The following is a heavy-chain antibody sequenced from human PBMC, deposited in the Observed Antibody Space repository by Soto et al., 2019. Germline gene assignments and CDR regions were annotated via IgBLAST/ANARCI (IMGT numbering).Heavy chain of an antibody. V-gene: IGHV1-18*01. CDR2: ISAYNSNT. CDR1: GYTFSSYG. D-gene: IGHD6-13*01. Sequence: ASVKVSCKASGYTFSSYGINWVRQAPGQGLEWMGWISAYNSNTNYAQKFQGRVTMTTDTSTTTAYMELRSLRSDDTAVYYCARDPPYSSSWHWFDPWGQGTLVTVS. J-gene: IGHJ5*02. CDR3: ARDPPYSSSWHWFDP.